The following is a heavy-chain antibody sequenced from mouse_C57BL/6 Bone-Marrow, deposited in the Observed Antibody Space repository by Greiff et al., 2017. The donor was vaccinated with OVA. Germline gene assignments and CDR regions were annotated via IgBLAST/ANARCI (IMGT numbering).Heavy chain of an antibody. CDR1: GYAFSSSW. CDR3: ASHNAYYYGSSYDWYFDV. J-gene: IGHJ1*03. CDR2: IYPGDGDT. V-gene: IGHV1-82*01. Sequence: QVQLKQSGPELVKPGASVKISCKASGYAFSSSWMNWVKQRPGKGLEWIGRIYPGDGDTNYNGKFKGKATLTADKSSSTAYMQLSSLTSEDSAVYFCASHNAYYYGSSYDWYFDVWGTGTTVTVSS. D-gene: IGHD1-1*01.